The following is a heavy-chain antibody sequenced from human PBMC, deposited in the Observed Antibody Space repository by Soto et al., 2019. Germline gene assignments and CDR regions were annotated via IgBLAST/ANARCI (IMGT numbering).Heavy chain of an antibody. CDR3: ARGLGYDSNGRFLAAFDV. CDR2: IFHTGTT. J-gene: IGHJ3*01. Sequence: QVQLQESGPGLAKPSQTLSLTCTVSGASLSSGGYYWTWIRQVPGKALEWIGYIFHTGTTFYNPSLKSRVVRSIEKSENQFSLNLRSVTAADTAVYYCARGLGYDSNGRFLAAFDVWGQGTMVTVSS. CDR1: GASLSSGGYY. D-gene: IGHD3-22*01. V-gene: IGHV4-31*03.